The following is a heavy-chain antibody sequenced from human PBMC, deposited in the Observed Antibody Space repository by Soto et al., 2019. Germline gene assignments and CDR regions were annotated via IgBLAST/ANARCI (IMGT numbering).Heavy chain of an antibody. CDR3: ATTYCSGGYCFSSEY. Sequence: GGSLRLSCAASGITFRSYSMSWVRQAPGKGLEWVASITSASSDIYYEDSVKGRFTISRDNGENSLYLQLTSLGAEDTGVYYCATTYCSGGYCFSSEYWGQGVLVTVSS. CDR1: GITFRSYS. J-gene: IGHJ4*02. CDR2: ITSASSDI. V-gene: IGHV3-21*01. D-gene: IGHD2-15*01.